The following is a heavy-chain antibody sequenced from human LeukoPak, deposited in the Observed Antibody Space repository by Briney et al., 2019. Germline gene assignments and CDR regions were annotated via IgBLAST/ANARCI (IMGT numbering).Heavy chain of an antibody. J-gene: IGHJ4*02. CDR3: AREGPRGNSQFDY. CDR2: IWYDGSNK. V-gene: IGHV3-33*01. Sequence: GRSLRLSCAASGFTFSNYGMHWVRQAPGKGLEWVALIWYDGSNKYYTDSVKGRFTISRDNSKNTLYLQMNSLRAEDTALYYCAREGPRGNSQFDYWGQGTLVTVSS. D-gene: IGHD2/OR15-2a*01. CDR1: GFTFSNYG.